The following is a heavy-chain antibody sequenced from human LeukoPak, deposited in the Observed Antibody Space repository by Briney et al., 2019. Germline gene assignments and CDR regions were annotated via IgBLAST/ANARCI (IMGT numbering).Heavy chain of an antibody. D-gene: IGHD3-10*01. CDR3: ARDRWSGRDYYYYGMDV. J-gene: IGHJ6*02. CDR1: GFTFSSYD. Sequence: GGSLRLSCAASGFTFSSYDMHWVRQATGEGLEWVSFIGTAGDTYHSNPVKGRFTVSRENAENSLYLEMTSLRAGDTAVYYCARDRWSGRDYYYYGMDVWGQGTTVTVSS. V-gene: IGHV3-13*01. CDR2: IGTAGDT.